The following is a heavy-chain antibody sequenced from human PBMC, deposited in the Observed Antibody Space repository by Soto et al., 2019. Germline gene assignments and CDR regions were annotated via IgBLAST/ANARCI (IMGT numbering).Heavy chain of an antibody. CDR2: IIPIFGTA. J-gene: IGHJ3*01. V-gene: IGHV1-69*01. CDR1: GGTFSSYA. Sequence: QVQLVQSGAEVKKPGSSVKVSCKASGGTFSSYAISWVRQAPGQGLEWMGGIIPIFGTANYAQKFQGRVTITADESTSTAYMELSSLRSEDTAVYYCARAPRMAVAGTGAAFDLWGQGTMVTVSS. CDR3: ARAPRMAVAGTGAAFDL. D-gene: IGHD6-19*01.